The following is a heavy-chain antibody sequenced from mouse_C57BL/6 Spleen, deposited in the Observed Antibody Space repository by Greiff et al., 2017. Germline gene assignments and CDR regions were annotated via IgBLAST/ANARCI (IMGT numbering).Heavy chain of an antibody. V-gene: IGHV1-12*01. CDR3: AREDYDAWFAH. CDR2: IYPGNGAT. CDR1: GYTFTRYN. Sequence: QVQLKESGAELVRPGASVKMSCKASGYTFTRYNMHRVKQTPRQGLEWIGAIYPGNGATSYNQKLKGKATLTVYKSSSTAYMQLSSLTSEDSAVYFFAREDYDAWFAHCCQGTLVTVSA. D-gene: IGHD2-4*01. J-gene: IGHJ3*01.